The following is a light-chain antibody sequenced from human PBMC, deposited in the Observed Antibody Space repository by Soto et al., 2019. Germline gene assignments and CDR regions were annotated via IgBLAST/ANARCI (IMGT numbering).Light chain of an antibody. J-gene: IGLJ1*01. CDR3: SSFAGSTNFAV. V-gene: IGLV2-8*01. CDR1: SSDVGGYNY. CDR2: EVI. Sequence: QSVLTQPPSASGSPAQSVTISCTGTSSDVGGYNYDSWYQQHPGKAPKLMIYEVIKRPSGVPDRFSGSKSGNTASLTVSGLQAEDEADYYCSSFAGSTNFAVFGTGTEVTVL.